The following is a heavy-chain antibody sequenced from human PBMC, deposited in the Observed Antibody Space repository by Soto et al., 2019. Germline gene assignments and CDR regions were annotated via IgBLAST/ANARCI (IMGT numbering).Heavy chain of an antibody. CDR2: FDPEDGET. CDR3: ATRRVACSGGSCYTYYYYGMDV. D-gene: IGHD2-15*01. Sequence: GASVKVSCKASGDTFTSYYMHWVRQAPGQGLEWMGGFDPEDGETIYAQKFQGRVTMTEDTSTDTAYMEPSSLRSEDTAVYYCATRRVACSGGSCYTYYYYGMDVWGQGTTVTVSS. J-gene: IGHJ6*02. V-gene: IGHV1-24*01. CDR1: GDTFTSYY.